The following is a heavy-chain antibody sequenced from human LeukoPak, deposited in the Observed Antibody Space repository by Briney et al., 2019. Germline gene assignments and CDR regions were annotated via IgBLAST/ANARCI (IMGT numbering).Heavy chain of an antibody. CDR3: ARVDILTGLYYFDW. CDR1: GFTFSSYS. J-gene: IGHJ4*02. V-gene: IGHV3-21*01. CDR2: ISSSSSYI. D-gene: IGHD3-9*01. Sequence: GGSLRLSCAASGFTFSSYSMNWVRQAPGKGLEWVSSISSSSSYIYYADSVKGRFTISRDNAKNSLYLQRNSLRAEDTAVYYCARVDILTGLYYFDWWGQGTLVTVSS.